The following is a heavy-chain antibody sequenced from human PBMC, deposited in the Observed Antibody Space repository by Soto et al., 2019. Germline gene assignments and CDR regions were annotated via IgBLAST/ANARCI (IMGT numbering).Heavy chain of an antibody. Sequence: QVQLQESGPGLVKPSQTLSLTCTVSGGSISSGGYYWSRIRQHPGKGLEWIGYIYYSGSTYYNPSLKSRVNISVDTSKNQFSLKLSSVTAADTAVYYCARDQVVVPAATYYYYGMHVWGQGTTVTVSS. J-gene: IGHJ6*02. V-gene: IGHV4-31*03. CDR1: GGSISSGGYY. CDR3: ARDQVVVPAATYYYYGMHV. D-gene: IGHD2-2*01. CDR2: IYYSGST.